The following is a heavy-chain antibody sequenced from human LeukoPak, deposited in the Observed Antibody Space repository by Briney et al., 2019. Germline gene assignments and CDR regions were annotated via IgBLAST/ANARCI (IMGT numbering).Heavy chain of an antibody. D-gene: IGHD3-22*01. CDR3: ARGRSDSGAYCYFGS. V-gene: IGHV3-30*03. Sequence: GGSLRLSCAASGFTFSEYTMHWVRQAPSKGVEWVAVISHDGREIYYADSVKGRFTISRDDSMSTMYLQMNSLRAEDTALYYCARGRSDSGAYCYFGSWGQGTPVTVSS. CDR1: GFTFSEYT. CDR2: ISHDGREI. J-gene: IGHJ4*02.